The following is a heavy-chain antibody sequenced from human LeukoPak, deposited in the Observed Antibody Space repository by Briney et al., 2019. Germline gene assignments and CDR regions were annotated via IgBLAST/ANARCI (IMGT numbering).Heavy chain of an antibody. CDR3: ARGRKQWLVPEYFQH. V-gene: IGHV4-34*01. Sequence: PSETLSLTCAVYGGSFSGYYWSLIRQPPGKGLEWIGEINHSGSTNYNPSLKSRVTISVDTSKNQFSLKLSSVTAADTAVYYCARGRKQWLVPEYFQHWGQGTLVTVSS. CDR2: INHSGST. CDR1: GGSFSGYY. D-gene: IGHD6-19*01. J-gene: IGHJ1*01.